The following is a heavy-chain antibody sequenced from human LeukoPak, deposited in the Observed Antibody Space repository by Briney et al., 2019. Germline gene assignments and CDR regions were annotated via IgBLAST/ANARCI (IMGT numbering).Heavy chain of an antibody. CDR2: VYTSGST. J-gene: IGHJ3*02. CDR1: GGSISGFY. D-gene: IGHD3-10*01. CDR3: ARREVVRGVSDAFDI. V-gene: IGHV4-4*07. Sequence: SETLSLTCTVSGGSISGFYWSWIRQPAGKGLEWIGRVYTSGSTNYNPSLKSRVTMSIDTSKKQFSLKLSSVTAADTAVYYCARREVVRGVSDAFDIWGQGTMVTVSS.